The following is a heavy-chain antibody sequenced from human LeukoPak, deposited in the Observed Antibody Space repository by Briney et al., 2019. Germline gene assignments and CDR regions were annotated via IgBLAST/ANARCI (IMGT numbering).Heavy chain of an antibody. CDR2: IRYDGSNK. CDR1: GFTFSTYG. D-gene: IGHD6-19*01. CDR3: AKDAEWLSSYYYYMDV. J-gene: IGHJ6*03. V-gene: IGHV3-30*02. Sequence: GGSLRLSCAASGFTFSTYGMHWVRQAPGKGLEWVAFIRYDGSNKYYADSVKGRFTISRDNSKNTLYLQMNSLRAEDTAVYYCAKDAEWLSSYYYYMDVWGKGTTVTISS.